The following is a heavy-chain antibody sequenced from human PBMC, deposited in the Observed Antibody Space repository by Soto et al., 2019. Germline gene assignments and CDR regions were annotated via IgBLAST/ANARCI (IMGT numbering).Heavy chain of an antibody. CDR1: GFTFSSYG. CDR3: AKENYYILTCTNGMDV. J-gene: IGHJ6*02. V-gene: IGHV3-30*18. D-gene: IGHD3-9*01. CDR2: ISYDGSNK. Sequence: PGGSLRLSCAASGFTFSSYGMHWVRQAPGKGLEWVAVISYDGSNKYYADSVKGRFTISRDNSKNTLYLQMNSLRAEDTAVYYWAKENYYILTCTNGMDVWGQGTMVTVFS.